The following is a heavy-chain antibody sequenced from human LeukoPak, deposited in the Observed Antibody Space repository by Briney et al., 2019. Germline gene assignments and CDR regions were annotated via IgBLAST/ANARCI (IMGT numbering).Heavy chain of an antibody. V-gene: IGHV3-33*01. CDR1: GFTFSSYG. D-gene: IGHD3-10*01. J-gene: IGHJ3*02. CDR3: ARDVSLDYYYGSGSYLLPDAFDI. CDR2: IWYDGSNK. Sequence: PGGSLRLSCAASGFTFSSYGMHWVRQAPGKGLEWGAVIWYDGSNKYYADSVKGRFTISRDNSKNTLYLQMNSLRAEDTAVYYCARDVSLDYYYGSGSYLLPDAFDIWGQGTMVTVSS.